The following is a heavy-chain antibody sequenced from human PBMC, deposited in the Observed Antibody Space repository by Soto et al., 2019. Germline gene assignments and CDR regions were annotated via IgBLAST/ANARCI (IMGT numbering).Heavy chain of an antibody. D-gene: IGHD3-10*01. CDR1: GVSLTSGNW. CDR3: ARLVYDTRLNYMYFDF. CDR2: IFHDGTA. J-gene: IGHJ4*02. Sequence: SETLSLTCAVSGVSLTSGNWWAWVRQSPQRGLEYIGEIFHDGTANYYPSFEIRVAMSVYTSRNKFSLKLTSVTAADTAVYFCARLVYDTRLNYMYFDFWGPGTLVTVSS. V-gene: IGHV4-4*02.